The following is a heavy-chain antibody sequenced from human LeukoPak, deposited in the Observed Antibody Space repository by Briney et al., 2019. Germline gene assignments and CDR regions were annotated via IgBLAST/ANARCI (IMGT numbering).Heavy chain of an antibody. CDR2: IKGGGGDP. V-gene: IGHV3-23*01. D-gene: IGHD4-11*01. CDR1: GFTFSSYG. CDR3: AKGGHDYNPFYW. Sequence: GRSLRLSCAASGFTFSSYGMHWVRQAPGKGLEWVSSIKGGGGDPFYADSVKGRFTISRDNSKNTLFLQLNSLRAEDTAVYYCAKGGHDYNPFYWWGQGTLVTVSS. J-gene: IGHJ4*02.